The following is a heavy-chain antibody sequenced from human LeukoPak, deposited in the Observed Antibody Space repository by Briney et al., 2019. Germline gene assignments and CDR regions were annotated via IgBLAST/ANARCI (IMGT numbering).Heavy chain of an antibody. CDR1: GYTLTELS. V-gene: IGHV1-24*01. J-gene: IGHJ4*02. Sequence: ASVKVSCKVSGYTLTELSMHWVRQAPGKGLEWMGGFDPEDGETIYAQKFQGRVTMTEDTSTDTAYMELSSLRSEDTAVYYCARGLRLGYSSSWRYYFDYWGQGTLVTVSS. CDR2: FDPEDGET. D-gene: IGHD6-13*01. CDR3: ARGLRLGYSSSWRYYFDY.